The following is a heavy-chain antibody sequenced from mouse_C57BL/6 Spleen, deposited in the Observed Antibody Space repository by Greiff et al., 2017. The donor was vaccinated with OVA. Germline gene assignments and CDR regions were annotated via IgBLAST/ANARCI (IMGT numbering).Heavy chain of an antibody. V-gene: IGHV1-50*01. D-gene: IGHD1-1*01. Sequence: QVQLQQPGAELVKPGASINLSCKASGYTFTSYWMQWVKQRPGQGLEWIGEIDPSDSYTNYNQKFKGKATLTVDTSSSTAYMQLSSLTSEDSAVYYCARSYYGSSYAMDYWGQGTSVTVSS. CDR3: ARSYYGSSYAMDY. CDR1: GYTFTSYW. CDR2: IDPSDSYT. J-gene: IGHJ4*01.